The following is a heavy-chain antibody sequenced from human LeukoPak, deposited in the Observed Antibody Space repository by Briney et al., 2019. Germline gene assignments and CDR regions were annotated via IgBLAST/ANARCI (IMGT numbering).Heavy chain of an antibody. CDR1: GFTFSTYA. D-gene: IGHD1-26*01. CDR2: IYSGGST. CDR3: ARGGGSYYPPLRY. Sequence: GGSLRLSCAASGFTFSTYAMSWVRQAPGKGLEWVSVIYSGGSTYYADSVKGRFTISRHNSKNTLYLQMNSLRAEDTAVYYCARGGGSYYPPLRYWGQGTLVTVSS. J-gene: IGHJ4*02. V-gene: IGHV3-53*04.